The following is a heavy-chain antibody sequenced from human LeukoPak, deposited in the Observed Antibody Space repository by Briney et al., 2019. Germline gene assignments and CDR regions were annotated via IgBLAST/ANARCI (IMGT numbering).Heavy chain of an antibody. J-gene: IGHJ4*02. CDR1: GGSISSSSYY. V-gene: IGHV4-61*01. D-gene: IGHD1-14*01. CDR2: IYYTGST. Sequence: SETLSLTCTVSGGSISSSSYYWTWIRQPPGKGLEWIGFIYYTGSTNYNPSLKSRVTISVDTSKNQFSLKLSSVTAADTAVYYCAGMRITTPTVRTLDYWGQGTLVTVSS. CDR3: AGMRITTPTVRTLDY.